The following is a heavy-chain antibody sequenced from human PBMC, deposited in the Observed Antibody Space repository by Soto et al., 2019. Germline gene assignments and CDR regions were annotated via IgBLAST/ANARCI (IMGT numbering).Heavy chain of an antibody. J-gene: IGHJ4*02. V-gene: IGHV4-59*01. CDR1: GGSISSYY. CDR2: IYYSGST. D-gene: IGHD5-12*01. CDR3: ARMGDGYNWDY. Sequence: KQSQTLSLTCTVSGGSISSYYWSWIRQPPGKGLGWIGYIYYSGSTNYNPSLKSRVTISVDTSKNQFSLKLSSVTAADTAVYYCARMGDGYNWDYWGQGTLVTVSS.